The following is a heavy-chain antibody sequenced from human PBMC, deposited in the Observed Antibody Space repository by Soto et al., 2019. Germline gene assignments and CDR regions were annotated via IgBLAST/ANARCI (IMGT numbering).Heavy chain of an antibody. J-gene: IGHJ6*02. Sequence: PSETLSLTCTVTGGSTSSYYWSWLRQPPGKGLEWIGYNSYSGSTNYNPSLKSRVTISVDTSKNQFSLKLSSVTAADTAVYYCASSNIAAAGFYYYGMDVWGRGTTVTVSS. V-gene: IGHV4-59*01. CDR1: GGSTSSYY. CDR3: ASSNIAAAGFYYYGMDV. CDR2: NSYSGST. D-gene: IGHD6-13*01.